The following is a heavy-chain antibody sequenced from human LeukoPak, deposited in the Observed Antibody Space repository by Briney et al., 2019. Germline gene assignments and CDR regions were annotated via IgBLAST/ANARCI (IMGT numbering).Heavy chain of an antibody. D-gene: IGHD6-19*01. CDR3: ARSRAVAGDYYYYYYMDV. Sequence: PSETLSLTCTVSGGSISSSSYYWDWIRQPPGKGLEWIGYIYYSGSTNYNPSLKSRVTISVDTSKNQFSLKLSSVTAADTAVYYCARSRAVAGDYYYYYYMDVWGKGTTVTISS. CDR2: IYYSGST. V-gene: IGHV4-61*05. J-gene: IGHJ6*03. CDR1: GGSISSSSYY.